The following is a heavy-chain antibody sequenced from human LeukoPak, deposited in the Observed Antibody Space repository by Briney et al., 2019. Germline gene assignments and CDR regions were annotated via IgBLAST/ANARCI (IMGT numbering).Heavy chain of an antibody. D-gene: IGHD6-13*01. J-gene: IGHJ4*02. CDR3: ARAGSQQLAFGF. Sequence: PSETLSLTCTVSGGSISSYYWSWVRQPPEKGLEWIGYIYYSGSTNYNPSLKTRVTISVDTSKNQFSLKLRSVTAADTAVYYCARAGSQQLAFGFWGQGTLVTVSS. V-gene: IGHV4-59*08. CDR2: IYYSGST. CDR1: GGSISSYY.